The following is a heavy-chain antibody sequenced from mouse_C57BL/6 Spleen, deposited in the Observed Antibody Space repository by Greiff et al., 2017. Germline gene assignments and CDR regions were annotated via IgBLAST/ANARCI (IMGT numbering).Heavy chain of an antibody. CDR1: GYTFTDYN. J-gene: IGHJ2*01. Sequence: EVQRVESGPELVKPGASVKIPCKASGYTFTDYNMDWVKQSHGKSLEWIGDINPNNGGTIYNQKFKGKATLTVDKSSSTAYMELRSLTSEDTAVYYCAIYYYGSSYYFDYWGQGTTLTVSS. CDR3: AIYYYGSSYYFDY. V-gene: IGHV1-18*01. CDR2: INPNNGGT. D-gene: IGHD1-1*01.